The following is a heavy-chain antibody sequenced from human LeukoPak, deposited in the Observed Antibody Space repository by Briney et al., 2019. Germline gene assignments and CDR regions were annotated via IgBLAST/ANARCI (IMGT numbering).Heavy chain of an antibody. CDR2: LGRSGEYK. D-gene: IGHD2-2*01. CDR1: GFRFTDYS. Sequence: HPGGSLRLSCAASGFRFTDYSMSWVRQAPGKGQEWVAGLGRSGEYKYYADSVKGRFTISRDNSKDTVSLQMNSLRAEDSAIYFCVKDRPCETCMPMDAWGQGTTVTVSS. CDR3: VKDRPCETCMPMDA. J-gene: IGHJ6*02. V-gene: IGHV3-23*01.